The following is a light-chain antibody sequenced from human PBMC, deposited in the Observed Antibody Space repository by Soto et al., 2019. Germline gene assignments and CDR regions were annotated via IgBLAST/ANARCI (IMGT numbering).Light chain of an antibody. V-gene: IGKV3-20*01. Sequence: EIVLTQSPGTLSLSPGERATLSCRASQSVSSIYLAWYQQKPDQAPRLLIYGASSSATGIPDRFSGSGSGTDFTLTISRLEPEDFAVYYCQQYGSSPYTFGQGTKLEIK. J-gene: IGKJ2*01. CDR1: QSVSSIY. CDR2: GAS. CDR3: QQYGSSPYT.